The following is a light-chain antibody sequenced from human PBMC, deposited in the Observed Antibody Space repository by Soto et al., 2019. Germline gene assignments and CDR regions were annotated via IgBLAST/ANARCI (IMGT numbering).Light chain of an antibody. CDR3: CSYAGSSTNVV. CDR2: EFT. V-gene: IGLV2-23*02. Sequence: QSALTQPASVSGSPGQSITISCTGASSDVGSFNLVSWYPQHPGKAPKPRIYEFTNRPSGISNRFSGSKSGNTASLTISGLQAEDEADYYCCSYAGSSTNVVFGGGTKLTVL. J-gene: IGLJ2*01. CDR1: SSDVGSFNL.